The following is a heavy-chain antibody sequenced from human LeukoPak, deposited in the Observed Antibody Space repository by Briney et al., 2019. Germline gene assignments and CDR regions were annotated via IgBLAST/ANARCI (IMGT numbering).Heavy chain of an antibody. CDR1: GGSISSGDYY. Sequence: SETLSLTCTVSGGSISSGDYYWSWIRQPPGKGLEWIGYIYYSGSTYYNPSLKSRVTISVDTSKNQFSLKLSSVTAADTAVYYCAREKLWGSGSFYWYFDLWGRGTLVTVSS. CDR3: AREKLWGSGSFYWYFDL. CDR2: IYYSGST. V-gene: IGHV4-30-4*01. J-gene: IGHJ2*01. D-gene: IGHD3-10*01.